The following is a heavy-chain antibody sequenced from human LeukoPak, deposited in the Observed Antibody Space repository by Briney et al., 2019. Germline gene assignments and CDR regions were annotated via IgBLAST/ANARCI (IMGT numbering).Heavy chain of an antibody. J-gene: IGHJ4*02. CDR3: ARSAVTRAGVFDY. CDR1: SDSFSSYY. CDR2: LYPCVST. V-gene: IGHV4-4*07. Sequence: PSETLSLTCTVSSDSFSSYYWAWIRQPAGKGLEWLGRLYPCVSTNYSPSLKSRLTMSVDTSKNQFSLKLTSMTAADTAVYFCARSAVTRAGVFDYWGRGTLVTVSS. D-gene: IGHD4-17*01.